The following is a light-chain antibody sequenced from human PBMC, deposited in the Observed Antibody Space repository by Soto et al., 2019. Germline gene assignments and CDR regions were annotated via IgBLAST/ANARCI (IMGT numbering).Light chain of an antibody. J-gene: IGLJ3*02. CDR2: DVT. CDR1: SSDVGGCNC. Sequence: QSVLTQPRSGSGSPGQSVTISCTGTSSDVGGCNCVSWYQQHPGKAPKLMIYDVTKRPSGVPDRFSGSKSGNTASLTISGLQAGDEADYYCCSYAGTYTWVFGGGIKVTVL. V-gene: IGLV2-11*01. CDR3: CSYAGTYTWV.